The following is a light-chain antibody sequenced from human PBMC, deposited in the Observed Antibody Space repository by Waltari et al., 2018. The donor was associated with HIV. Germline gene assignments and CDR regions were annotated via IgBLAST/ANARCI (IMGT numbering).Light chain of an antibody. V-gene: IGLV2-14*03. CDR3: SSYTSSGPRYVL. CDR2: NVN. J-gene: IGLJ2*01. Sequence: QSALTQPASVSGSPGQSITISCTGTSGDVGGDNFVSWSQKHPGKAPKLIIYNVNSRPSGVSIRFSGSRSANTASLTISGLQAEDEADYFCSSYTSSGPRYVLFGGGTRLTVL. CDR1: SGDVGGDNF.